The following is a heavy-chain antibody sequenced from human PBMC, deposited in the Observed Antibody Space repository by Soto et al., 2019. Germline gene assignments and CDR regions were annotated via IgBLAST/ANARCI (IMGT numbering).Heavy chain of an antibody. Sequence: QLQLQESGPRLVKPSETLSLTCTVSGGSISSSSYYWAWIRQPPGKGLEWVGSIYFSGGTYYNASLTCPVTMSVDTSKNQFSLRLRSVTAADTAMYYSARMTNYATVPASYSFDYCGQGTLVTVS. J-gene: IGHJ4*02. CDR1: GGSISSSSYY. CDR3: ARMTNYATVPASYSFDY. V-gene: IGHV4-39*01. D-gene: IGHD4-17*01. CDR2: IYFSGGT.